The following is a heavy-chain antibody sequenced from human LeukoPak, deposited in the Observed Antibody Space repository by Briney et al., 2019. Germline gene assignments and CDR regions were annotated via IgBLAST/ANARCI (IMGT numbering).Heavy chain of an antibody. D-gene: IGHD2-2*01. J-gene: IGHJ4*02. CDR1: GYTFTSYY. CDR2: INPSGGST. CDR3: ARDHQYCSSTSCYLDY. V-gene: IGHV1-46*01. Sequence: ASVNVSCKASGYTFTSYYMHWVRQAPGQGLEWMGIINPSGGSTSYAQKFQGRVTMTRDTSTSTVYMELSSLRSEDTAVYYCARDHQYCSSTSCYLDYWGQGTLVTVSS.